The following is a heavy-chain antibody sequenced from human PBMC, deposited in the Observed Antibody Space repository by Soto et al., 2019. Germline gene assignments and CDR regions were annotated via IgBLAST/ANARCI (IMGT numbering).Heavy chain of an antibody. Sequence: QVQLQESGPGLVKPSETLSLTCTVSGGSISSYYWSWIRQPPGKGLEWIGYIYYSGSTNYNPSLKSRVTISVDTAKNQFSLKLSSVTAEDPAVYYCARALAYYYGSGTFYYYGMDVWGQGTTVTVSS. CDR3: ARALAYYYGSGTFYYYGMDV. V-gene: IGHV4-59*01. CDR2: IYYSGST. CDR1: GGSISSYY. J-gene: IGHJ6*02. D-gene: IGHD3-10*01.